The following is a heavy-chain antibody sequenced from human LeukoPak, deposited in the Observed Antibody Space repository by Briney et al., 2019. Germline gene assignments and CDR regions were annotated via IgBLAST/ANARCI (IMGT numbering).Heavy chain of an antibody. CDR3: AREMEDYGDYKTDY. Sequence: PGGSLRLSCAASGFTFSSYSMNWVRQAPGQGLEWVSSISSSSSYIYYADSVKGRFTISRDNAKNSLYLQMNSLRAEDTAVYYCAREMEDYGDYKTDYWGQGTLVTVSS. CDR2: ISSSSSYI. J-gene: IGHJ4*02. V-gene: IGHV3-21*01. CDR1: GFTFSSYS. D-gene: IGHD4-17*01.